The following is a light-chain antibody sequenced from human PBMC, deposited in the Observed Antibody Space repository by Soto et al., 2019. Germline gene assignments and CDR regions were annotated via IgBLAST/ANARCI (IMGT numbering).Light chain of an antibody. V-gene: IGKV3-20*01. CDR1: QSVSSSY. CDR3: QQYGSSSLT. Sequence: EIVLTQSPGTLSLSPGERATLSCRASQSVSSSYIAWYQQKPGQAPRLLIYGASSRATGIPDRFSGSGSGTDFTLTISRLEPEDFAVYFCQQYGSSSLTFGQGTKVEIK. J-gene: IGKJ1*01. CDR2: GAS.